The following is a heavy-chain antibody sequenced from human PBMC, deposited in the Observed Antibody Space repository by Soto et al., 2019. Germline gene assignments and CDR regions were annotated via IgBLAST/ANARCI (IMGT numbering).Heavy chain of an antibody. V-gene: IGHV3-9*01. CDR1: GFSFDDYG. Sequence: EVQLVESGGGSVQPGRSLRLSCAASGFSFDDYGMHWVRQGPGKGLEWVSGISWNSGDIYYADSVKGRFTISRDNAKRALYLQMYSLRTEDTALYYCAKDNVWDRDGHFDYWGQGILVTVSS. CDR2: ISWNSGDI. D-gene: IGHD1-26*01. J-gene: IGHJ4*02. CDR3: AKDNVWDRDGHFDY.